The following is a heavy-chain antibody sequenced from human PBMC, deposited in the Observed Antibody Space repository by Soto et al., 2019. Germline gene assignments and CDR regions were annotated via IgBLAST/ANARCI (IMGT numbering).Heavy chain of an antibody. CDR3: ASPLKWSGYYIAFDY. J-gene: IGHJ4*02. Sequence: QVHLLQSGAEVKKPGSSVKVSCKASGATFSSFAFSWVRQAPGQGLEWMGVIIPIFDTIKFAQKFQGRVTFTADESTGTAYIELSSLTSEDTAVYYCASPLKWSGYYIAFDYWGQGTLVIVSS. V-gene: IGHV1-69*01. CDR2: IIPIFDTI. D-gene: IGHD3-3*01. CDR1: GATFSSFA.